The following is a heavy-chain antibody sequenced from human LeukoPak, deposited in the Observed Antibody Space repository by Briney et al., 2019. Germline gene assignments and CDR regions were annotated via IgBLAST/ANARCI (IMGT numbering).Heavy chain of an antibody. Sequence: GGSLRLSCAASGFTFSSNWMSWVRQAPRKGLEWVGNIKQDGSEIYYVDSVKGRFTISRDNAKNSLYLQINSLRAEDTAVYYCARVNWNYVFDYWGQGTLVTVSS. CDR3: ARVNWNYVFDY. J-gene: IGHJ4*02. CDR2: IKQDGSEI. V-gene: IGHV3-7*01. CDR1: GFTFSSNW. D-gene: IGHD1-7*01.